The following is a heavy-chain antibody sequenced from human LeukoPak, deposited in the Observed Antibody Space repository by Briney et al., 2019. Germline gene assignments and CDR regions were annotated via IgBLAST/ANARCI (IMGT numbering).Heavy chain of an antibody. CDR1: GNYW. D-gene: IGHD2-2*01. CDR3: VSFYETY. Sequence: GGSLRLSCAASGNYWMHWVRQAPGKGLVWVSHINGDGSWTSYADSVKGRFTISKDNAKNTVYLQMNNLRAEDTAVYYCVSFYETYWGRGTLVTVSS. V-gene: IGHV3-74*01. J-gene: IGHJ4*02. CDR2: INGDGSWT.